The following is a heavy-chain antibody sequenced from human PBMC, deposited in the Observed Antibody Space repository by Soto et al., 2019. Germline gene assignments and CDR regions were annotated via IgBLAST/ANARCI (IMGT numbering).Heavy chain of an antibody. J-gene: IGHJ4*02. CDR3: AKLGMTTINRDY. V-gene: IGHV3-23*01. Sequence: EAQLLESGGGLVQPGGSLRVSCAASGFSFDTYAMSWVRQAPGNGLEWVSTISGSGGNTYYADSVKGRFTISRDNSKNILYLQMTSLRAEDTALYYCAKLGMTTINRDYWGQGTQVTVSS. CDR2: ISGSGGNT. D-gene: IGHD5-12*01. CDR1: GFSFDTYA.